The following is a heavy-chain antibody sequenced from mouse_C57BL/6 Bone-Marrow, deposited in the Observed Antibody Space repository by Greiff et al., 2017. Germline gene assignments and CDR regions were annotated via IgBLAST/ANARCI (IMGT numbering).Heavy chain of an antibody. V-gene: IGHV5-4*01. J-gene: IGHJ3*01. CDR2: ISDGGSYT. CDR3: ARVIYDAWFAY. CDR1: GFTFSSYA. D-gene: IGHD2-3*01. Sequence: EVQGVESGGGLVKPGGSLKLSCAASGFTFSSYAMSWVRQTPEKRLEWVATISDGGSYTYYPDNVKGRFTISRDNAKNNLYLQMSHLKSEDTAMYYCARVIYDAWFAYWGQGTLVTVSA.